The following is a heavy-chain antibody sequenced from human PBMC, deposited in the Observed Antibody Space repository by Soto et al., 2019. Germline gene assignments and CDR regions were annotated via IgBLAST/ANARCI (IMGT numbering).Heavy chain of an antibody. CDR1: GFTFSSYA. V-gene: IGHV3-23*01. Sequence: EVQLLESGGGLVQPGGSLRLSCAASGFTFSSYAMSWVRQAPGKGLEWVSAISGSGGSTYYADAVKGRFTISRDNSKSTLYLQMNSLRAEDTAVYYCANGNHYYYGMDVWGQGTTVTVSS. CDR2: ISGSGGST. CDR3: ANGNHYYYGMDV. J-gene: IGHJ6*02. D-gene: IGHD1-1*01.